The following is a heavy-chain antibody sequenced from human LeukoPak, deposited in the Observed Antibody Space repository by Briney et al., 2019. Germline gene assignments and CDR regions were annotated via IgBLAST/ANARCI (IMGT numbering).Heavy chain of an antibody. Sequence: SETLSLTCTVSGASITSYYWTWIRQPPGKGLEWIGYIYSSAHTDVNPSLKSRVTISVDASKSQVSLKQFSVTASDTALYYCARSPFVAGFGPTSWYFDLWGRGTLVTVSS. CDR3: ARSPFVAGFGPTSWYFDL. CDR1: GASITSYY. V-gene: IGHV4-4*09. CDR2: IYSSAHT. J-gene: IGHJ2*01. D-gene: IGHD1-26*01.